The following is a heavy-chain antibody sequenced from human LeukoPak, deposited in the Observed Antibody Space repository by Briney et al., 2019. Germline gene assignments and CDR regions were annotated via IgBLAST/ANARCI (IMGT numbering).Heavy chain of an antibody. CDR1: GGLISLSYYY. D-gene: IGHD1-26*01. Sequence: SETLPLTCSVSGGLISLSYYYWGWIRQTPGKGLEWIGSIYYSGTTSYRSSLKGRVTISIDTSKNQFSLKLTSVTAADTAVFYCATLVRSGSYYWRWFDPWGQGTLVTVSS. CDR2: IYYSGTT. J-gene: IGHJ5*02. V-gene: IGHV4-39*07. CDR3: ATLVRSGSYYWRWFDP.